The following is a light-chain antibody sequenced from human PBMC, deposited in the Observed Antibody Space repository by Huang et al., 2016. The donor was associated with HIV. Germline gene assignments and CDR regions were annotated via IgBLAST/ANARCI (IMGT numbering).Light chain of an antibody. CDR2: GAS. J-gene: IGKJ5*01. V-gene: IGKV3D-15*01. Sequence: EMVMTQSPATLSASPGERATLSCRASQSVTTNLAWYQQKPGQGPRLLIYGASTRATGIPARFSGSGSGTEFTLTISSLQSEDFAVYYCLQYSRWPPVTFGRGTRLE. CDR1: QSVTTN. CDR3: LQYSRWPPVT.